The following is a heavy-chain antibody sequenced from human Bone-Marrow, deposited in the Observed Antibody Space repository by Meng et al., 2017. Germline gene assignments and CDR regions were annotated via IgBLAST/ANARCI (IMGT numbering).Heavy chain of an antibody. CDR3: AREGSHGAAGHFDY. CDR1: GYTFTSYG. V-gene: IGHV1-18*01. Sequence: ASVKVSCKASGYTFTSYGISWVRQAPGQGLEWMGWISAYNGNTNYAQKLQGRVTMTTDTSTSTVYMELSSLRSEDTAVYYCAREGSHGAAGHFDYWGQGTLVTVSS. CDR2: ISAYNGNT. J-gene: IGHJ4*02. D-gene: IGHD6-13*01.